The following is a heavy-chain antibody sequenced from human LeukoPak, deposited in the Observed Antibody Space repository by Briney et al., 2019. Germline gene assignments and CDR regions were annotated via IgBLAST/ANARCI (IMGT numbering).Heavy chain of an antibody. CDR3: AKESLDGYNPNYFDY. CDR1: GFTFGDYA. J-gene: IGHJ4*02. CDR2: ISGSGGST. V-gene: IGHV3-23*01. Sequence: GGSLRLSCAASGFTFGDYAMHWVRLVPGKGLEWVSAISGSGGSTYYADSVKGRFTISRDNSKNTLYLQMNSLRAEDTAVYYCAKESLDGYNPNYFDYWGQGTLVTVSS. D-gene: IGHD5-24*01.